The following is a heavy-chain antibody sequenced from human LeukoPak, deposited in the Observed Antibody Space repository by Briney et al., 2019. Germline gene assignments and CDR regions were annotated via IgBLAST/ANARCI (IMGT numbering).Heavy chain of an antibody. CDR3: ARGGLSWVVTPDFDN. V-gene: IGHV5-51*01. CDR2: IYPGDSDT. CDR1: GYRFTSYW. Sequence: GESLQISCKGSGYRFTSYWIGWVRQMPGKGLEWMGIIYPGDSDTRYSPSFQGQVTISADKSISTAYLQWSSLKASDTAMYHCARGGLSWVVTPDFDNWGQGTLVTVSS. D-gene: IGHD4-23*01. J-gene: IGHJ4*02.